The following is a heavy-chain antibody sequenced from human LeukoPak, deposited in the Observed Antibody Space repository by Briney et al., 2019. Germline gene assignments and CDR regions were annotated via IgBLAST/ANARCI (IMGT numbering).Heavy chain of an antibody. V-gene: IGHV3-30*02. Sequence: PGGSLRLSCAASGFTFSSYGMHWVRQAPGKGLEWVAFIRYDGSNKYYADSVKGRFTISRDNSKNTLYLQMNSLRAEGTAVYYCAKTYSSSRVGYFDYWGQGTLVTVSS. CDR1: GFTFSSYG. CDR3: AKTYSSSRVGYFDY. J-gene: IGHJ4*02. D-gene: IGHD6-6*01. CDR2: IRYDGSNK.